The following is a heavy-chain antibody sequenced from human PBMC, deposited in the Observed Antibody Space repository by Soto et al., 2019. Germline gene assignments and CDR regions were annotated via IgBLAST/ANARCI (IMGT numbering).Heavy chain of an antibody. CDR1: GFTFTSSA. Sequence: SVKVSCKASGFTFTSSAVQWVRQARGQRLEWIGWIVVGSGNTNYAQRFQERVTITRDMSTSTAYMELSSLRSEDTAVYYCAAGWGYSYGSPYYYGMDVWGQGTTVTVSS. J-gene: IGHJ6*02. V-gene: IGHV1-58*01. D-gene: IGHD5-18*01. CDR3: AAGWGYSYGSPYYYGMDV. CDR2: IVVGSGNT.